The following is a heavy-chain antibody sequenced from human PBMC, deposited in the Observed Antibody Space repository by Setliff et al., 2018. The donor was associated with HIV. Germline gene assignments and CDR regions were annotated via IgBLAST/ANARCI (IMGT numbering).Heavy chain of an antibody. CDR1: GFTFSGSP. CDR3: ASPWLPIAAAGTGLSFDY. V-gene: IGHV3-73*01. CDR2: IKTEAEGYAT. Sequence: LRLSCGASGFTFSGSPMHWVRQASGKGLEWVGRIKTEAEGYATAYAASVKGRFTISRDDSRNTAYLQMNSLRAEDTAVYYCASPWLPIAAAGTGLSFDYWGQGTLVTVSS. D-gene: IGHD6-13*01. J-gene: IGHJ4*02.